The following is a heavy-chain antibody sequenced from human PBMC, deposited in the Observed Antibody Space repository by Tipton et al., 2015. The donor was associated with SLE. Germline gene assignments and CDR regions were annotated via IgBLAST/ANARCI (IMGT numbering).Heavy chain of an antibody. CDR1: GGSISSYY. D-gene: IGHD1-26*01. V-gene: IGHV4-4*09. J-gene: IGHJ6*02. Sequence: TLSLTCTVSGGSISSYYWSWIRQPPGKGLEWIGYIYTSGSTNYNPSLKSRVTISVATSKNQFSLKLSSVTAADTAVYYCARHSRGSYYYYGMDVWGQGTTVTVSS. CDR2: IYTSGST. CDR3: ARHSRGSYYYYGMDV.